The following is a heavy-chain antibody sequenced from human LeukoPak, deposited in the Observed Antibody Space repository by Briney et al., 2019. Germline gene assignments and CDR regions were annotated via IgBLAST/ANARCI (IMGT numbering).Heavy chain of an antibody. D-gene: IGHD4-17*01. CDR3: ARASVTLPFDC. J-gene: IGHJ4*02. CDR1: GFTLSDHY. CDR2: IRNKANSYTT. V-gene: IGHV3-72*01. Sequence: GVLRLSCAASGFTLSDHYMDWVRQAPGKGLEWVGRIRNKANSYTTQYAASLKDRFTISRDDSKNSLYLQMNSLKTEDTAVYYCARASVTLPFDCWGQGTLVTVSS.